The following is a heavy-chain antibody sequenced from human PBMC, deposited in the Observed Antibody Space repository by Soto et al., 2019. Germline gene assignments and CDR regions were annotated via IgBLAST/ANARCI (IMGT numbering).Heavy chain of an antibody. CDR2: IFSSGST. CDR3: ARHYAGYSSGWTLLYFDY. Sequence: SETLSLTCTVSGGSITDYSWVWIRQPAGKGLEWIGRIFSSGSTNYNPSLKGRVTISVDTSKNQFSLKLSSVTAADTAVYYCARHYAGYSSGWTLLYFDYWGQGTLVTVSS. J-gene: IGHJ4*02. V-gene: IGHV4-4*07. CDR1: GGSITDYS. D-gene: IGHD6-19*01.